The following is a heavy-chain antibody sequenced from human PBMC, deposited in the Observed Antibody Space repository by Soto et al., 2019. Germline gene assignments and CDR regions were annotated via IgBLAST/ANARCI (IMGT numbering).Heavy chain of an antibody. CDR3: ARDIFSQYYDFWSGPNQDY. J-gene: IGHJ4*02. D-gene: IGHD3-3*01. V-gene: IGHV3-11*01. CDR2: ISSSGSTI. Sequence: GGSLRLSCAASGFTFSDYYMSWIRQAPGKGLEWVSYISSSGSTIYYADSVKGRFTISRDNAKNSLYLQMNSLRAEDTAVYYCARDIFSQYYDFWSGPNQDYWGQGTLVTVSS. CDR1: GFTFSDYY.